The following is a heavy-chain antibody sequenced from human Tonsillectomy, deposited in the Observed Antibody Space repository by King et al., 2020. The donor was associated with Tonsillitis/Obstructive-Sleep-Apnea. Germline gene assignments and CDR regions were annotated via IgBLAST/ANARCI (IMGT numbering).Heavy chain of an antibody. CDR3: ARGGVWARGEVDY. V-gene: IGHV1-3*01. CDR2: INAGNGNT. J-gene: IGHJ4*02. D-gene: IGHD3-10*01. Sequence: QLVQSGAEVKKPGASVKVSCKASEYTFTSYAMHWVRQAPGQRLEWMGWINAGNGNTKYSQKFQGRVTITRDTSASTAYMELSSLRSEDTAVYYCARGGVWARGEVDYWGQGTLVTVSS. CDR1: EYTFTSYA.